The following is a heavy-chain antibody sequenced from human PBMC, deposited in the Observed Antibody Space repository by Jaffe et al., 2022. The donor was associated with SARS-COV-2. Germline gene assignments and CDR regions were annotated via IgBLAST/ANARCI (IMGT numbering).Heavy chain of an antibody. D-gene: IGHD2-21*02. CDR1: GFTFTDYF. Sequence: QVQLVQSGAEVKKPGASVAVSCKASGFTFTDYFIHWVRQAPGLPLEWMGMVSPRGERARYAQSFQGRVTLTRDTSTSTTYMELSSLRSDDTAIYYCARATVTAVEDYFDYWGQGTLVTVS. V-gene: IGHV1-46*01. CDR2: VSPRGERA. J-gene: IGHJ4*02. CDR3: ARATVTAVEDYFDY.